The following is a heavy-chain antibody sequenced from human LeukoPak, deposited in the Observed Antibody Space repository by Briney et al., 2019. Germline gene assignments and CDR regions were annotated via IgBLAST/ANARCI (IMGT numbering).Heavy chain of an antibody. J-gene: IGHJ6*02. V-gene: IGHV3-23*01. CDR3: ARGGGMDV. CDR2: ISLSGGDT. CDR1: GFTFSNYA. Sequence: SGASLRLSCAASGFTFSNYAMTWVRQAPGKGLEWVSAISLSGGDTYYADSVKGRLSISRDNSKNTLYLQMNSLRAEDTAVYYCARGGGMDVWGQGTTDTVSS.